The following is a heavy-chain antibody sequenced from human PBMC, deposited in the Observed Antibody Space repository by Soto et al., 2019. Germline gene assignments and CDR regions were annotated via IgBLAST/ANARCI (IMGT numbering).Heavy chain of an antibody. V-gene: IGHV1-18*01. J-gene: IGHJ6*02. Sequence: QVQLVQSGAEVKKPGASVKVSCKASGYTFTSYGISWVRQAPGQGLEWMGWISAYNGNTNYAQKLQGRVTMTTDTSTSTAYMELRSLRSDDTAVYYCAREVGIAAAGYYYYYGMDVWGQGTTVTVSS. CDR3: AREVGIAAAGYYYYYGMDV. D-gene: IGHD6-13*01. CDR1: GYTFTSYG. CDR2: ISAYNGNT.